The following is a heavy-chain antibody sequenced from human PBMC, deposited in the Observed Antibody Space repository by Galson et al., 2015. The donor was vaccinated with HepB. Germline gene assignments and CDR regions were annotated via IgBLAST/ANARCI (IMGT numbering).Heavy chain of an antibody. Sequence: SLRLSCAAPGFTFSIYAMHWVRQAPGKGLEWVAVISYDGSNKYYADSVKGRFTISRDNSKNTLYLQMNSLRAEDTAVYYCARDKSSIVVVPAAFDAFDIWGQGTMVTVSS. J-gene: IGHJ3*02. CDR3: ARDKSSIVVVPAAFDAFDI. CDR1: GFTFSIYA. CDR2: ISYDGSNK. D-gene: IGHD2-2*01. V-gene: IGHV3-30-3*01.